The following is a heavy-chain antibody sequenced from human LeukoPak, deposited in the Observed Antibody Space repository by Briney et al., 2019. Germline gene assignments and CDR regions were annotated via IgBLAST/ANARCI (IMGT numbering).Heavy chain of an antibody. CDR2: IYYSGST. CDR1: GGSISSYY. CDR3: ATTWPDNWFDP. J-gene: IGHJ5*02. V-gene: IGHV4-59*08. Sequence: SETLSLTCTVSGGSISSYYWSWIRQPPGKGLEWIGYIYYSGSTNYNPSLKSRATISVDTSKNQFSLKLSSVTAADTAVYYCATTWPDNWFDPWGQGTLVTVSS.